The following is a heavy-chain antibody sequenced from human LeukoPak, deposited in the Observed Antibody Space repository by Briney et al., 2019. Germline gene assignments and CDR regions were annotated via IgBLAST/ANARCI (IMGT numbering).Heavy chain of an antibody. V-gene: IGHV3-7*03. CDR2: IKQDGSEK. Sequence: GGSLRLSCAASGFTFSSYWMNWARQAPGKGLEWVANIKQDGSEKYYVDSVKGRFTISRDNAKNSLYLQMNSLRAEDTAVYYCASTDLYYDFWSGYYPEYFQHWGQGTLVTVSS. CDR3: ASTDLYYDFWSGYYPEYFQH. J-gene: IGHJ1*01. D-gene: IGHD3-3*01. CDR1: GFTFSSYW.